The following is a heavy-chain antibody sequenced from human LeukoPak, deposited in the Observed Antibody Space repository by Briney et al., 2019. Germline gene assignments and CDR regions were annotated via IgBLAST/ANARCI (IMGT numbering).Heavy chain of an antibody. Sequence: SETLSLTCTVSGGSISSSSYYWSWIRQPAGKGLEWIGRIYTSGSTNYNPSLKSRVTMSVDTSKNQFSLKLSSVTAADTAVYYCAGISDGYFDYWGQGTLVTVSS. J-gene: IGHJ4*02. V-gene: IGHV4-61*02. CDR2: IYTSGST. CDR3: AGISDGYFDY. CDR1: GGSISSSSYY.